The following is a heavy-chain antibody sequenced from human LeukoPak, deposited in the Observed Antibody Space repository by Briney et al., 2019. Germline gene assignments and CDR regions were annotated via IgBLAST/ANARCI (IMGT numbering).Heavy chain of an antibody. CDR2: LSGSSTYI. Sequence: GGSMRLSCAASGFTFSSFSLNWVRQAPGKGLEWVSSLSGSSTYIYYADSVKGRFTISRDNAKNSLHLQMNSLRAEDTALYYCARESYTGRYFDYWGKGTLVTVSS. D-gene: IGHD1-26*01. CDR3: ARESYTGRYFDY. CDR1: GFTFSSFS. V-gene: IGHV3-21*06. J-gene: IGHJ4*02.